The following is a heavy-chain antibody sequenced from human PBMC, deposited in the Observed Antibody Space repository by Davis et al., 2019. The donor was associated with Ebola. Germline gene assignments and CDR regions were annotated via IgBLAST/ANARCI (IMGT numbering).Heavy chain of an antibody. CDR2: INQDESEK. J-gene: IGHJ4*02. CDR1: GFTFSGHW. CDR3: ARHHYMRIDY. V-gene: IGHV3-7*03. D-gene: IGHD4-11*01. Sequence: PGGSLRLSCVASGFTFSGHWLTWVRQAPGRGLEWLANINQDESEKNYVDSVKGRFTISRDNAKNSLYLQMNSLRGDDTALYYCARHHYMRIDYWGQGSLVTVSS.